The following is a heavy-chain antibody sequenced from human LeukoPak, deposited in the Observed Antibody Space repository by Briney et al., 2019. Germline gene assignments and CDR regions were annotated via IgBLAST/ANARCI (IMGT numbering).Heavy chain of an antibody. CDR3: AKTSRRNSAYDSPFDS. CDR2: ARGSGSDT. J-gene: IGHJ4*02. V-gene: IGHV3-23*01. Sequence: GGSLRLSCVVSGFTFSTYAMSWVRQAPGKGLDWVSAARGSGSDTYYADSVKGRFTIARDNSKNTLYLQMISLRAEDTAIYYCAKTSRRNSAYDSPFDSWGQGTLVTVSS. CDR1: GFTFSTYA. D-gene: IGHD5-12*01.